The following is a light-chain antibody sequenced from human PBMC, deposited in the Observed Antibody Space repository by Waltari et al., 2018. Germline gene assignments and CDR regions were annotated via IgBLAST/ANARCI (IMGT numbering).Light chain of an antibody. Sequence: DIVMTQSPDSLAVSLGERATINCKSSQSVLYSSNNKNYLACYQQKPGQPPKLLIYWASTRESGVPDRFSGRVSGTDFTLTISSLQAEDVAVYYCQHYYSPPWTFGQGTKVEIK. J-gene: IGKJ1*01. V-gene: IGKV4-1*01. CDR1: QSVLYSSNNKNY. CDR3: QHYYSPPWT. CDR2: WAS.